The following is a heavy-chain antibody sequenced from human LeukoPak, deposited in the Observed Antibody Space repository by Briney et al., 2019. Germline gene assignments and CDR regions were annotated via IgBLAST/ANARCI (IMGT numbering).Heavy chain of an antibody. CDR3: ARHPIFGGSNVYAFDY. CDR2: IYYTGSS. J-gene: IGHJ4*02. V-gene: IGHV4-59*08. Sequence: PSETLSLTCTVSGSSINYYYWSWIRQPPGKGLEWIGYIYYTGSSNYSPSLKSRVTISLDTSKNQFSPKLSSVTAADTALYYCARHPIFGGSNVYAFDYWGQGTLVTVPS. CDR1: GSSINYYY. D-gene: IGHD3-16*01.